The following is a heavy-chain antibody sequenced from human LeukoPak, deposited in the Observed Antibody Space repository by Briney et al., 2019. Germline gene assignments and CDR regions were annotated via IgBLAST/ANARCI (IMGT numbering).Heavy chain of an antibody. J-gene: IGHJ4*02. CDR1: GFTFSSYT. D-gene: IGHD3-3*01. Sequence: GGSLRLSCAASGFTFSSYTMSWVRQAPGKGLEWVSAISGSGGSTYYADSVKGRFTISRDNSKNTLYLQMNSLRAEDTAVYYCAKVPRRLEAFDYWGQGTLVTVSS. CDR2: ISGSGGST. CDR3: AKVPRRLEAFDY. V-gene: IGHV3-23*01.